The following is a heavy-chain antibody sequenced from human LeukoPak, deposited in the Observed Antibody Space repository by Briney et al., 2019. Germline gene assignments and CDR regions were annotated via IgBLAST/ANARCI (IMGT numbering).Heavy chain of an antibody. CDR2: ISGRSSTV. CDR3: ARMHIVVVNYGMDV. Sequence: GGSLRLSCAASGFTFSTYRMNWVRQAPGKGLEWVSDISGRSSTVNYADSVKGRFTISRDNAKSSLYLQMNSLRAEDTAVYYCARMHIVVVNYGMDVWGQGTTVTVSS. CDR1: GFTFSTYR. V-gene: IGHV3-48*01. D-gene: IGHD2-21*01. J-gene: IGHJ6*02.